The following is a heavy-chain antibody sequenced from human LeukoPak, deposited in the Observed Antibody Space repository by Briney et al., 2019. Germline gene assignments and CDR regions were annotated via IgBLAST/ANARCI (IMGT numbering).Heavy chain of an antibody. D-gene: IGHD6-19*01. V-gene: IGHV6-1*01. CDR3: ARDLGSGWFRTRANAFDI. CDR1: GDSVSSNSAA. J-gene: IGHJ3*02. Sequence: SQTLSLTCAISGDSVSSNSAAWNWIRQSPSRGLEWLGRTYYRSKWYNDYAVSVKSRITINPDTSKNQFSLQLNSVTPEDTAVYYCARDLGSGWFRTRANAFDIWGQGTMVTVSS. CDR2: TYYRSKWYN.